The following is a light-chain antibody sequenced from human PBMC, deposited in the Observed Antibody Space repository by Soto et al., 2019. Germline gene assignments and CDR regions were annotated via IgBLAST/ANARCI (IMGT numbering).Light chain of an antibody. CDR1: QNVNSW. CDR2: KGS. CDR3: QQYHTYSGT. Sequence: DIQMTQYPSTLSASVGDRVTITCRASQNVNSWLAWYQQKPGKAPKLLIYKGSNLENGVPSRFSGSGSGTDFNLTISGLQPDDFASYYCQQYHTYSGTFGQGTKVELK. J-gene: IGKJ1*01. V-gene: IGKV1-5*03.